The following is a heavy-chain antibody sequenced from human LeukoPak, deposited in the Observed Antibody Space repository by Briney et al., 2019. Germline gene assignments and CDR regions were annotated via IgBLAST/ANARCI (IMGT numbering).Heavy chain of an antibody. V-gene: IGHV3-23*01. Sequence: QSGGSLRLSCAASGFTFSNHGMNWVRQAPGKGLEWVSGISPSGDIRYYADSVKGRFTISRDNSKNTLYLEVISLTAVDTAVYYCAKNDAWLRFGEWSQGTLVTVSS. CDR3: AKNDAWLRFGE. CDR1: GFTFSNHG. D-gene: IGHD3-10*01. CDR2: ISPSGDIR. J-gene: IGHJ4*02.